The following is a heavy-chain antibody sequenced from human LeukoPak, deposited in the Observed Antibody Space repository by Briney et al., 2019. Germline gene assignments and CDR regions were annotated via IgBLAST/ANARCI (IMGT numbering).Heavy chain of an antibody. CDR1: GGSFSDYY. V-gene: IGHV4-34*10. CDR3: ARGLADIRYFDWLSEYYFDF. J-gene: IGHJ4*02. Sequence: PSETLSLTCAVYGGSFSDYYWGWIRQPPGKGLEWIGSIYYSGTTYYNPSLKSRLTMSVDTSKNQFSLQLSSVAAADTAVYYCARGLADIRYFDWLSEYYFDFWGQGTPVTVSS. CDR2: IYYSGTT. D-gene: IGHD3-9*01.